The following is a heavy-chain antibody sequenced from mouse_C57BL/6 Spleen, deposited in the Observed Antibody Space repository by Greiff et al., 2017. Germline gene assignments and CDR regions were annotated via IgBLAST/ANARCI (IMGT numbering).Heavy chain of an antibody. CDR2: ISYDGSN. Sequence: EVKLEESGPGLVKPSQSLSLTCSVTGYSITSGYYWNWIRQFPGNKLEWMGYISYDGSNNYNPSLKNRTAITLDTSTNQLFLKLNSVTTEDTATYYCAREAYYYGMDYWGQGTSVTVSS. CDR1: GYSITSGYY. J-gene: IGHJ4*01. V-gene: IGHV3-6*01. CDR3: AREAYYYGMDY.